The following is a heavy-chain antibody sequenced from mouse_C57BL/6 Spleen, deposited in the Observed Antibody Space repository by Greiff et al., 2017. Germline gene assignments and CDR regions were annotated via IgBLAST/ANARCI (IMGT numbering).Heavy chain of an antibody. V-gene: IGHV5-16*01. CDR3: ARGWALDY. CDR2: INYDGSST. Sequence: EVQLVESEGGLVQPGSSMKLSCTASGFTFSDYYMAWVRQVPEKGLEWVANINYDGSSTYYLDFLKSRFIISRDNAKNILYLQMSSLKSEDTATYYCARGWALDYWGQGTTLTVSS. D-gene: IGHD2-3*01. CDR1: GFTFSDYY. J-gene: IGHJ2*01.